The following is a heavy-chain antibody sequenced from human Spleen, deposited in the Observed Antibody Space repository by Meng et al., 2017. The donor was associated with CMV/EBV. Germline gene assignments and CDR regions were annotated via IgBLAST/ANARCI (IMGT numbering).Heavy chain of an antibody. CDR1: GGSITRSSYY. V-gene: IGHV4-39*07. J-gene: IGHJ5*02. CDR2: IYYSGAT. CDR3: ARCVSAADSTDWFDP. D-gene: IGHD6-13*01. Sequence: GGSITRSSYYCGWIRQPPGKGLEWIGSIYYSGATYYNSSLKSRVTISLDTSKNQFSLKLSSVIAEDTAMYYCARCVSAADSTDWFDPWGQGTLVTVSS.